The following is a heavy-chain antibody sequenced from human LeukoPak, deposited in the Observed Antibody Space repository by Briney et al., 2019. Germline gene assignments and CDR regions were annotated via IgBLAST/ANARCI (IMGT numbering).Heavy chain of an antibody. D-gene: IGHD2-15*01. CDR1: GYSFTSYR. J-gene: IGHJ5*02. CDR3: ARGGRLSSDGSWTWFDP. V-gene: IGHV5-51*01. CDR2: IYPGDSST. Sequence: GESLKISCKTSGYSFTSYRIAWVRQMPGKGLEWMGMIYPGDSSTQYSPSFEGQVTISADKSINIAYLQWSSLKASDTAMYYCARGGRLSSDGSWTWFDPWGQGTLVTVSS.